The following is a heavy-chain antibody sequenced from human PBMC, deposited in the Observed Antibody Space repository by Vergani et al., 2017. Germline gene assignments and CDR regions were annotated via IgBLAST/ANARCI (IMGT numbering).Heavy chain of an antibody. CDR1: GFTFNQYG. CDR3: ARDLRLLYNRFDP. Sequence: QVQLVESGGGVVQPGRSLRLSCAASGFTFNQYGMHWVRQAPGKGLEWVAVTWYDANNKQYADSVKGRFTISRDNSKSTMYLQMNSLRDEDTCVYYCARDLRLLYNRFDPWGQGTLVTVSS. J-gene: IGHJ5*02. D-gene: IGHD1-14*01. V-gene: IGHV3-33*01. CDR2: TWYDANNK.